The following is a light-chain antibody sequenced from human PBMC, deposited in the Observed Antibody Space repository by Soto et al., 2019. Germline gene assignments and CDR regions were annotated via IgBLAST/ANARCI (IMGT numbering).Light chain of an antibody. Sequence: QSVLTQPPSVSGAQGQTVTISSSGSSSNIGAGYDVHWYQQLPGTVPKLVIYDSFNRPPGVPGRFSGSKSGTSAYLAITGFKAEDEAYYCCQAYDNSLGGSVLFGGGTKLTVL. CDR2: DSF. CDR3: QAYDNSLGGSVL. J-gene: IGLJ3*02. CDR1: SSNIGAGYD. V-gene: IGLV1-40*01.